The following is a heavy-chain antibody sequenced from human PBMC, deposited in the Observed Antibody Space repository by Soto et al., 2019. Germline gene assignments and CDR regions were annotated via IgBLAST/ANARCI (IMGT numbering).Heavy chain of an antibody. CDR2: IIPILGIA. V-gene: IGHV1-69*08. CDR3: ARDPAYGEAY. J-gene: IGHJ4*02. CDR1: GGTFSSYT. D-gene: IGHD4-17*01. Sequence: QVQLVQSGAEVKKPGSSVKVSCKASGGTFSSYTISWVRQAPGQGLEWMGRIIPILGIANYAQKFQGRVTSTADTSTSTAYLELSSLRSEDTAVYYCARDPAYGEAYWGQGTLVTVSS.